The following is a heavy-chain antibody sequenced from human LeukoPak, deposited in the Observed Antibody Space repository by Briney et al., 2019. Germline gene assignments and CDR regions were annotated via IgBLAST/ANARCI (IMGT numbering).Heavy chain of an antibody. CDR3: AKGDEWELLVGY. Sequence: GGSLRLSCAASGFTFSSYAMSWVRQAPGKGLEWVSAISGSGSSTYYADSVKGRFTISRDNSKNTLYLQLNSLRAEDTAVYYCAKGDEWELLVGYWGQGTLVTVSS. V-gene: IGHV3-23*01. J-gene: IGHJ4*02. D-gene: IGHD1-26*01. CDR2: ISGSGSST. CDR1: GFTFSSYA.